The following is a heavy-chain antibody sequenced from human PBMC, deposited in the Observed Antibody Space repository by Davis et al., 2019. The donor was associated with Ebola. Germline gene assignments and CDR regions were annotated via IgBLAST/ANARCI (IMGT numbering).Heavy chain of an antibody. CDR2: INHIGNT. CDR3: ARRRSGCTNGVCYTGHFDY. V-gene: IGHV4-34*01. Sequence: PSETLSLTCAVYGGSFSGYYWSWIRQPPGKGLEWIGEINHIGNTNYNPSLKIRVTISVDTSKNQFSLKLSSVTAADTAVYYCARRRSGCTNGVCYTGHFDYWGQGTLVTVSS. D-gene: IGHD2-8*01. CDR1: GGSFSGYY. J-gene: IGHJ4*02.